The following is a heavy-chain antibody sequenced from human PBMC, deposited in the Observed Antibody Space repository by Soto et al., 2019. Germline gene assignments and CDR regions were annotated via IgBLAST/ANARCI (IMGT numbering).Heavy chain of an antibody. CDR2: IYYSGST. Sequence: SETLSLTCTVSGGSISSYYWSWIRQPPGKGLEWIGYIYYSGSTNYNPSLKSRVTISVDTSKNRFSLKLSSVTAADTAVYYCARHQYSSWFDYWGQGTLVTVSS. D-gene: IGHD6-13*01. J-gene: IGHJ4*02. CDR3: ARHQYSSWFDY. V-gene: IGHV4-59*08. CDR1: GGSISSYY.